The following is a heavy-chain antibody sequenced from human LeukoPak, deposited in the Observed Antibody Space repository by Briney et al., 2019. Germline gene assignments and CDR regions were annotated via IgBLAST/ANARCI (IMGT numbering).Heavy chain of an antibody. V-gene: IGHV3-15*01. CDR1: GFTFSNAW. Sequence: PGGSLRLSCAASGFTFSNAWMSWVRQAPGKGLEWVGRIKSKTDGGTTDYAAPVKGRFTISRDDSKNTLYLQMNSLKTEDTAVYYCTTDPYDFEGTNWFDPWGQGTLVTVSS. J-gene: IGHJ5*02. D-gene: IGHD3-3*01. CDR3: TTDPYDFEGTNWFDP. CDR2: IKSKTDGGTT.